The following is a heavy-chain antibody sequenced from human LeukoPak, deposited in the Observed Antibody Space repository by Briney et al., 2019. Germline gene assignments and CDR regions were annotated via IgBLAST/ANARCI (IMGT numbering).Heavy chain of an antibody. CDR1: GLIYSNYG. V-gene: IGHV3-30*02. J-gene: IGHJ4*02. Sequence: GRTLRLSCAASGLIYSNYGLHWAPQAPTKALEWVAYKPQQGKNKYYADAVKGRFTISRDNSKNTLYLEMDSLRADDTALYFCAKDSRPYDSSAYLDYWGQRTLVSVSS. CDR3: AKDSRPYDSSAYLDY. CDR2: KPQQGKNK. D-gene: IGHD3-22*01.